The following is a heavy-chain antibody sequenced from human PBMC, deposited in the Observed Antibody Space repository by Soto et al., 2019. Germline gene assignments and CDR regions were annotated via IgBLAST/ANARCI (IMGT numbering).Heavy chain of an antibody. Sequence: EVQLVESGGGLVQPGGSLRLSCAASGFTFNRYYMTWVRQAPGKGLEWVANIRQDGSEKYYVGSVKGRFTISRDNAKKSLYLQMNSLSAEDTAVYYCEGERGGPTTSAFDIWGQGTMVTVSS. V-gene: IGHV3-7*04. J-gene: IGHJ3*02. D-gene: IGHD1-26*01. CDR2: IRQDGSEK. CDR3: EGERGGPTTSAFDI. CDR1: GFTFNRYY.